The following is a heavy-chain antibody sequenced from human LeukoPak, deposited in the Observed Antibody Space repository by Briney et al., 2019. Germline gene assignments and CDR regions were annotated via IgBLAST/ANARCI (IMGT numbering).Heavy chain of an antibody. V-gene: IGHV4-4*02. CDR2: IYHSGST. CDR1: GGSISSSNW. CDR3: ARAFRPRITMVRGVKYYFDY. D-gene: IGHD3-10*01. Sequence: SGTLSLTCAVSGGSISSSNWWSWVRQPPGKGLEWIGEIYHSGSTNYNPSLKSRVTISVDTSKNQFSLKLSSVTAADTAVYYCARAFRPRITMVRGVKYYFDYWGQGTLVTVSS. J-gene: IGHJ4*02.